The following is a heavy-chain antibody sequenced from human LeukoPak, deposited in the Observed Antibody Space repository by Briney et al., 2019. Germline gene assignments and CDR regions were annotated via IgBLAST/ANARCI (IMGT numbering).Heavy chain of an antibody. CDR3: ARELVSSGTGYFDL. V-gene: IGHV3-23*01. Sequence: GGSPRLSCEASGFTFGNFGMTWVRQAPGKGLQWVSGITGSTTWTYYAASVKGRFTVSRDNSQNTLHLQMNSLRADDTAVYYCARELVSSGTGYFDLWGRGTLVTVSS. J-gene: IGHJ2*01. CDR1: GFTFGNFG. CDR2: ITGSTTWT. D-gene: IGHD3-10*02.